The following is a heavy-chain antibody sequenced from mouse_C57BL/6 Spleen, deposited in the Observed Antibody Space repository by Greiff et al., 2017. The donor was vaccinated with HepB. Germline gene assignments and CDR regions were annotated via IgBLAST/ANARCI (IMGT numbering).Heavy chain of an antibody. Sequence: VQLQQSGPELVKPGASVKIPCKASGYTFTDYNMDWVKQSHGKSLEWIGDINPNNGGTIYNQKFKGKATLTVDKSSSTAYMELRSLTSEDTAVYYCARGGSNYVYYAMDYWGQGTSVTVSS. CDR2: INPNNGGT. CDR3: ARGGSNYVYYAMDY. CDR1: GYTFTDYN. D-gene: IGHD2-5*01. J-gene: IGHJ4*01. V-gene: IGHV1-18*01.